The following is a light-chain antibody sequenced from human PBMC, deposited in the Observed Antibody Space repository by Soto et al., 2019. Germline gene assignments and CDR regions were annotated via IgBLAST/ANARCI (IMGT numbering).Light chain of an antibody. CDR1: QTISSW. V-gene: IGKV1-5*03. Sequence: DIQRTQSRSTLSGSVGDRVTFPCRASQTISSWLAWYQQKPGKAPKLLIYKASSLESGVPSRFSGSGSGTEFTLTISSLQPDDFATYYCQQYNSYSPTFGQGTKVDI. CDR3: QQYNSYSPT. J-gene: IGKJ1*01. CDR2: KAS.